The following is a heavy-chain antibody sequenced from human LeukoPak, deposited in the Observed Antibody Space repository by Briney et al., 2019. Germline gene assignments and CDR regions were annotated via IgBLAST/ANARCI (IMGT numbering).Heavy chain of an antibody. CDR2: ISYDGSLQ. J-gene: IGHJ4*02. V-gene: IGHV3-30*04. Sequence: PGGSLRLSCAASRFTFSTYSMHWVSQAPGKGLEWVAVISYDGSLQQYSDSVKGRFTISRDNSENTLYLQMNSLKIEDTAVFYCARGGPHDGGGYLDFWGLGTLVTVSS. D-gene: IGHD4-23*01. CDR3: ARGGPHDGGGYLDF. CDR1: RFTFSTYS.